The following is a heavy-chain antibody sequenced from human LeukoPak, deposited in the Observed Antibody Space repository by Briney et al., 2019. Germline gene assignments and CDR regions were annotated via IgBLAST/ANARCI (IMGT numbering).Heavy chain of an antibody. D-gene: IGHD3-10*01. CDR1: GGSFSGYF. CDR3: ARKYYYSSGSYYNY. J-gene: IGHJ4*02. Sequence: KSSETLSLTCAVYGGSFSGYFWSWIRQPPGKGLEWIGEINHSGSVNCNPSLKSRVTISADPSKNQFSLNLSSVTAADTAVYYCARKYYYSSGSYYNYWGQGTLVAVSS. V-gene: IGHV4-34*01. CDR2: INHSGSV.